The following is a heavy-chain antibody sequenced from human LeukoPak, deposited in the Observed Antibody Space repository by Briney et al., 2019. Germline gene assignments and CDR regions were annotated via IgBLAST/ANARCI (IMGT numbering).Heavy chain of an antibody. Sequence: GGSLRLSCAASGVTFSSYAMHWVRQAPGKGLEWVAVISYDGSNKYYADSVKGRFTISRDNSKNTLHLQMNSLRAEDTAVYYCAKDLRYSGSPRAFDIWGQGTMVTVSS. CDR1: GVTFSSYA. CDR2: ISYDGSNK. J-gene: IGHJ3*02. V-gene: IGHV3-30*04. CDR3: AKDLRYSGSPRAFDI. D-gene: IGHD1-26*01.